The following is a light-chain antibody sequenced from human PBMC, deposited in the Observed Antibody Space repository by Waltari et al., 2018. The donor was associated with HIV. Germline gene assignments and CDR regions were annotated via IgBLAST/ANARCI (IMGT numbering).Light chain of an antibody. CDR1: SIDITGFNQ. CDR3: SSYTSYSRLV. CDR2: DVS. Sequence: QTALTHPASVSGSPGQSITISCTGLSIDITGFNQVSWFQPHPGTASRLIMWDVSILPAGLSNRSSGSKSGITSPLTISGLQTEDEADYYCSSYTSYSRLVFGTGTRVTV. V-gene: IGLV2-14*01. J-gene: IGLJ1*01.